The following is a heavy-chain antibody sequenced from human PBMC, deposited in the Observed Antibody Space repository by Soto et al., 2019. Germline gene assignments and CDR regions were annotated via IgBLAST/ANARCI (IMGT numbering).Heavy chain of an antibody. D-gene: IGHD3-10*01. CDR3: ARVLWYGSGSYYIGPLDY. CDR2: IWYDGSNK. V-gene: IGHV3-33*01. CDR1: GFNFRSYG. J-gene: IGHJ4*02. Sequence: GGSQRLSCTASGFNFRSYGMHWVRQAQGKGLEWVAVIWYDGSNKYYADSVKGRFTISRDNSKNTLYLQMNSLRAEDTAVYYCARVLWYGSGSYYIGPLDYWGQGTLVTVSS.